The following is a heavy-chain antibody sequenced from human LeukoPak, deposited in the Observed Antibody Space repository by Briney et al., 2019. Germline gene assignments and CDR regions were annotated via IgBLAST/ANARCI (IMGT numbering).Heavy chain of an antibody. CDR2: IYTSGST. CDR1: GGSINSYY. J-gene: IGHJ6*02. CDR3: AREPRSGLSYYYGMGV. Sequence: SETLSLTCTVSGGSINSYYWSWIRQPAGKGLEWIGRIYTSGSTNYNPSLKSRVTMSVDTSKNQFSLKLSSVTAADTAVYYCAREPRSGLSYYYGMGVWGQGTTVTVSS. V-gene: IGHV4-4*07. D-gene: IGHD6-25*01.